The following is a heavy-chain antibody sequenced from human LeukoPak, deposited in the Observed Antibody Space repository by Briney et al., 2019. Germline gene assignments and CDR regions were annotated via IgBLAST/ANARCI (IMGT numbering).Heavy chain of an antibody. CDR1: GGSFSGYY. CDR2: INHSGST. J-gene: IGHJ4*02. D-gene: IGHD3-9*01. V-gene: IGHV4-34*01. CDR3: ARAGAVLRYFDWSYY. Sequence: SETLSLTCAVYGGSFSGYYWSWIRQPPGKGLEWIGEINHSGSTNYNPSLKSRVTISVDTSKNQFSLKLSSVTAADTAAYYCARAGAVLRYFDWSYYWGQGTLVTVSS.